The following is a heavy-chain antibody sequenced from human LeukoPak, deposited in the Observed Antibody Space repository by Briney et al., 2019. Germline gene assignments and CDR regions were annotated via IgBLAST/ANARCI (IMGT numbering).Heavy chain of an antibody. Sequence: ASVKVSCKASGYTFTGYYMHWVRQAPGQGLEWMGWINPNSGGTNYAQKFQGRVTMTRDTSISTAYMELSRLRSDDTAVYYCARDVRMRIAAAGTPGYWGQGTLVTVSS. CDR2: INPNSGGT. CDR3: ARDVRMRIAAAGTPGY. CDR1: GYTFTGYY. D-gene: IGHD6-13*01. J-gene: IGHJ4*02. V-gene: IGHV1-2*02.